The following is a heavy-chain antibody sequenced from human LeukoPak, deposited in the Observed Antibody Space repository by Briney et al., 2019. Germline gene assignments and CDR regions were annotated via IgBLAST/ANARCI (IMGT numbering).Heavy chain of an antibody. J-gene: IGHJ3*01. D-gene: IGHD3-10*01. CDR1: GFTFSSYG. V-gene: IGHV3-30*02. CDR2: IRYDGSNK. CDR3: AKDNGRGLLWFGEFSGSF. Sequence: PGGSLRLSCAASGFTFSSYGMHWVRQAPGKGLEWVAFIRYDGSNKYYADSVKGRFTISRDNSKNTLYLQMNSLRAEDTAVYYCAKDNGRGLLWFGEFSGSFWGQGTMVTVSS.